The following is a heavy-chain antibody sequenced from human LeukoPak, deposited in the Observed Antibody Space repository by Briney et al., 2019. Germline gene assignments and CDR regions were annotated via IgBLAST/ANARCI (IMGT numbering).Heavy chain of an antibody. CDR3: ARRFCSSPGCTRPFDY. J-gene: IGHJ4*02. CDR1: GYTFTTYW. D-gene: IGHD2-2*01. CDR2: IYPGDSDT. V-gene: IGHV5-51*01. Sequence: GESLKISCKASGYTFTTYWIGWVRQMLGKGLEWMGIIYPGDSDTRYSPSFQGQVTISADKSITTAYLQWSSLKASHTAMYYCARRFCSSPGCTRPFDYWGQGTLVTVSS.